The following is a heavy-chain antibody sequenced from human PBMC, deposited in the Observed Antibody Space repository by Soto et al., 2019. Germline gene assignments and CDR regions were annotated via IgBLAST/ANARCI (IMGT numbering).Heavy chain of an antibody. V-gene: IGHV3-43*01. CDR1: GFAFDYYS. D-gene: IGHD6-19*01. CDR2: ISWDGHST. J-gene: IGHJ4*02. Sequence: EVQLVESGGFVVQPGGSLRLSCAASGFAFDYYSLRWVRQAPGKGLEWVSLISWDGHSTYYADSVKGRFIISRDNSKNSLYLQMNSLRSEDAAIYYCAKAQTRIAVAANLYYWGQGTLVTVSS. CDR3: AKAQTRIAVAANLYY.